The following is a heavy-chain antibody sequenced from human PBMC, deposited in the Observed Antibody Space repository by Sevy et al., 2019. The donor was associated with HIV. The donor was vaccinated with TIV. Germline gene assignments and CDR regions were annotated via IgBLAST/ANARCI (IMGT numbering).Heavy chain of an antibody. V-gene: IGHV3-30*02. CDR1: GFTFSNYG. Sequence: GGSLRLSCAASGFTFSNYGMHWVRQVPGKGLEWVTFTRYDGSDKYYAASVKGLFTISRDDSKNTLYLQMDSLRPEDTAIYYCAKDLAGPGRRYFDSWGQGTLVTVSS. CDR2: TRYDGSDK. D-gene: IGHD6-13*01. CDR3: AKDLAGPGRRYFDS. J-gene: IGHJ4*02.